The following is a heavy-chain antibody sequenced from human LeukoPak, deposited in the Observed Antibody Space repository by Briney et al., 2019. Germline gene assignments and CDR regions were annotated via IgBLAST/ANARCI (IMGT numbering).Heavy chain of an antibody. CDR1: GFTFSSYG. D-gene: IGHD1-7*01. CDR3: ARNYEFDY. CDR2: IWYDGSNK. V-gene: IGHV3-33*03. J-gene: IGHJ4*02. Sequence: PGGSLRLSCAASGFTFSSYGMHWVRQAPGKGLEWVAVIWYDGSNKYYVDFVKGRFTISRDNAKNSLYLQMNSLRAEDTAVYYCARNYEFDYWGQGTLVTVSS.